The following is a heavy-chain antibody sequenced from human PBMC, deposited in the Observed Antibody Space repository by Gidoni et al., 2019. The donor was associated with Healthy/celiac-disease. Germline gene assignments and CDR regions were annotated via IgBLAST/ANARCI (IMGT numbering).Heavy chain of an antibody. CDR2: INPNSGGT. CDR3: ATTTDSNYDYVWGSYPEYAAYYYGMDV. Sequence: QVQLVQSGAEVKKPGASVKVSCKASGYTFTGYYMHWVRQAPGQGLEWMGWINPNSGGTIYAQKFQGRVTMTRDTSISTAYMELSRLRSDDTAVYYCATTTDSNYDYVWGSYPEYAAYYYGMDVWGQGTTVTVSS. J-gene: IGHJ6*02. CDR1: GYTFTGYY. V-gene: IGHV1-2*02. D-gene: IGHD3-16*02.